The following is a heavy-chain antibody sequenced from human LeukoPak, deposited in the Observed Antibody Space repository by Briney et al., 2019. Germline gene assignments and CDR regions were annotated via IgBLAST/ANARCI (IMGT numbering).Heavy chain of an antibody. CDR3: ARDLGGLVSFDY. CDR2: IYYSGST. Sequence: RPSETLSFTCTVSGGSISSYYWSWIRQPPGKGLEWIGYIYYSGSTNYNPSLKSRVTISVDTSKNQFSLKLSSVTAADTAVYYCARDLGGLVSFDYWGQGTLVTVSS. CDR1: GGSISSYY. D-gene: IGHD3-10*01. J-gene: IGHJ4*02. V-gene: IGHV4-59*01.